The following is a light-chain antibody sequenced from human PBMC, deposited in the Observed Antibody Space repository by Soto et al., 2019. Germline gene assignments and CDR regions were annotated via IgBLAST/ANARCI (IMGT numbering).Light chain of an antibody. J-gene: IGKJ4*01. V-gene: IGKV3-20*01. CDR2: GAS. Sequence: EIVLTQSPGTLSLSPGERATLSCRASQSVSSSYLAWYQQKPGQAPRLLMYGASSRATGIPDRFSGSGSGTGFTHTISKVEPEDFAVYYCQQYGSSPLTFGGGTKVEI. CDR3: QQYGSSPLT. CDR1: QSVSSSY.